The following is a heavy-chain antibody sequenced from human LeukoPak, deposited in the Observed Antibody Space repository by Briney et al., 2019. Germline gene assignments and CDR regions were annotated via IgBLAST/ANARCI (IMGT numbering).Heavy chain of an antibody. CDR2: ISYDGSNK. CDR1: GFTFSSYG. Sequence: GRSLRLSCAASGFTFSSYGMHWVRQAPGKGLEWVAVISYDGSNKYYADSVKGRFTISRDNSKNTLYLQMNSLRAEDTAVYYCAKVKEAAAGDAFDIWGQGTMVTVSS. CDR3: AKVKEAAAGDAFDI. D-gene: IGHD6-13*01. J-gene: IGHJ3*02. V-gene: IGHV3-30*18.